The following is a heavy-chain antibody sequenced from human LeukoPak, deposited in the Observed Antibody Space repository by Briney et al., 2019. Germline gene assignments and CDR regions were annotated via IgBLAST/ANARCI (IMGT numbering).Heavy chain of an antibody. J-gene: IGHJ4*02. CDR1: GFTFDDYA. D-gene: IGHD3-22*01. Sequence: GGSLRLSCAASGFTFDDYAMHWVRQAPGKGLEWVSLISGGGGSTYYADSVKGRFTISRDNSKKSLFLQMNSLRTEDTALYYCSKYLHDRGYPDYWGQGTLVTVSS. CDR3: SKYLHDRGYPDY. CDR2: ISGGGGST. V-gene: IGHV3-43*02.